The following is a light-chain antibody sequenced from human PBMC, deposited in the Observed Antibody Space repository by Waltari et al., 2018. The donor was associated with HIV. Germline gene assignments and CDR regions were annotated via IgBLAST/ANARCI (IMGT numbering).Light chain of an antibody. Sequence: SYELTQPPSMSVSPGQTASITCSGDKLGDKYVCWYQQKPGQSPVLVIYQNKKRPSGIPVRVSGSNSGNTGTLTISGTQAVDEADYYCQAWDSSTRGLFGGGTKLTFL. CDR3: QAWDSSTRGL. CDR2: QNK. V-gene: IGLV3-1*01. J-gene: IGLJ2*01. CDR1: KLGDKY.